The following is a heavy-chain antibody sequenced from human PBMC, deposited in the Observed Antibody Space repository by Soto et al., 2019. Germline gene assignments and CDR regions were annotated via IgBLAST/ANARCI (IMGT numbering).Heavy chain of an antibody. CDR1: GGSFSGYY. Sequence: QVQLQQWGAGLLKPSETLSLTCAVYGGSFSGYYWSWIRQPPGKGLEWIGEINHSGSTNYNPSLKSRVTISVDTSKNQFSLKLSSVTAADTAVYYCARHRGYYYYYGMDVWGQGTTVTVSS. CDR2: INHSGST. J-gene: IGHJ6*02. V-gene: IGHV4-34*01. CDR3: ARHRGYYYYYGMDV.